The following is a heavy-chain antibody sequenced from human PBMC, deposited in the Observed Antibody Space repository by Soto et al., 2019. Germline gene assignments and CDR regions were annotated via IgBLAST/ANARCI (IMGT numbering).Heavy chain of an antibody. CDR1: GYAFSTTG. D-gene: IGHD2-15*01. Sequence: ASAKVSSKASGYAFSTTGISSLRQATRQGLEWMGWISTYNGDTNDAPKFQDRVTMTSDTSTSTVYMELRSLRSDDTAVYYCARAGAAPYYYYGMGVSGQGTRVTVSS. J-gene: IGHJ6*02. V-gene: IGHV1-18*01. CDR3: ARAGAAPYYYYGMGV. CDR2: ISTYNGDT.